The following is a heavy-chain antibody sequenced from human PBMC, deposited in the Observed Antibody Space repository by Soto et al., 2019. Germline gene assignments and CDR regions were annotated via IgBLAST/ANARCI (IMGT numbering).Heavy chain of an antibody. CDR3: AKESSIFGVVIDPYYGMDV. CDR1: GFTFSSYA. CDR2: ISGSGGST. V-gene: IGHV3-23*01. Sequence: GGSLRLSCAASGFTFSSYAMSWVRQAPGKGLEWVSAISGSGGSTYYADSVKGRFTISRDNSKNTLYLQMNSLRAEDTAVYYCAKESSIFGVVIDPYYGMDVWGQGTTVTVSS. D-gene: IGHD3-3*01. J-gene: IGHJ6*02.